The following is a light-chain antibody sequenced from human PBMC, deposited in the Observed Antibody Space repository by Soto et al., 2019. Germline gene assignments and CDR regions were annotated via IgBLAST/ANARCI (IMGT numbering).Light chain of an antibody. CDR3: AAWDDSLSGPV. CDR2: SNN. CDR1: SSNIGRKY. Sequence: QSAVTQPPSASGTPGQRVTISCSGSSSNIGRKYVYWYQQLPGTAPKLLIHSNNQRPSGVPDRFSGSKSGTSASLAISGRRSEDEADYYCAAWDDSLSGPVFGGGTKLTVL. J-gene: IGLJ3*02. V-gene: IGLV1-47*02.